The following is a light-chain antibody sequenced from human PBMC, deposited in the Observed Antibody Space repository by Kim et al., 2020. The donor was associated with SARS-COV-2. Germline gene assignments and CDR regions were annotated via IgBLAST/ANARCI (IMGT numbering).Light chain of an antibody. CDR2: WAS. CDR3: QQYYKIPWT. J-gene: IGKJ1*01. Sequence: ATINCKSSQNILYTSNNMSRLAWYQHKPGHPPNRLINWASIRESGVPDRFGGSGSGTDFSLTISSLQAEDVAIYYCQQYYKIPWTFGQGTKVDIK. V-gene: IGKV4-1*01. CDR1: QNILYTSNNMSR.